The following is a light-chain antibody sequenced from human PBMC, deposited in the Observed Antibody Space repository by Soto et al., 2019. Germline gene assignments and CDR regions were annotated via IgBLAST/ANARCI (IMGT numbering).Light chain of an antibody. V-gene: IGKV1-12*01. CDR1: QGISSW. CDR2: AAS. Sequence: EIEVTQAASSGSASEGDRVASTCRAIQGISSWLAWYQQKPGKAPKLLIYAASSLQSGVPSRFSGSGFGTDFTLTISSLQPQDSAIYYCQQADTFPITFGQGTRLEI. J-gene: IGKJ5*01. CDR3: QQADTFPIT.